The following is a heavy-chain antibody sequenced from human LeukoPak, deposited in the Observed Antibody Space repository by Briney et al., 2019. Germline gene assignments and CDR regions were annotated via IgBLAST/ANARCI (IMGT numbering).Heavy chain of an antibody. CDR2: ISSSSSYI. CDR1: GFTFSSYS. CDR3: ARVKGYSSSSYLSGDYYYGMDV. D-gene: IGHD6-6*01. V-gene: IGHV3-21*01. Sequence: GGSLRLSCAASGFTFSSYSMNWVRQAPGKGLEWVSSISSSSSYIYYADSVKGRLTISRDNAKNSLYLQMNSLRAEDTAVYYCARVKGYSSSSYLSGDYYYGMDVWGQGTTVTVSS. J-gene: IGHJ6*02.